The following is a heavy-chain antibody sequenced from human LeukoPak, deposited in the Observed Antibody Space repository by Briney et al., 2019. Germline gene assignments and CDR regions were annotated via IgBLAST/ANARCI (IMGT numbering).Heavy chain of an antibody. CDR1: GYTFTGYY. D-gene: IGHD4-17*01. Sequence: GASVKASCKASGYTFTGYYMHWVRQAPGQGLEWMGWINPNSGGTNYAQKFQGRVTMTRDTSISTAYMELSRLRSDDTAVYYCAREATVTTTSTNDYWGQGTLVTVSS. J-gene: IGHJ4*02. CDR3: AREATVTTTSTNDY. V-gene: IGHV1-2*02. CDR2: INPNSGGT.